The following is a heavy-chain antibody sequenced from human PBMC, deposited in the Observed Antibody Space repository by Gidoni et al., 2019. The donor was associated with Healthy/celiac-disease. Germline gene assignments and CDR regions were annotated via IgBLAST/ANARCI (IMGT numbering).Heavy chain of an antibody. CDR3: ARDRGGNWNDVGLNY. Sequence: QVQLQESGPGLVKPSQTLSLTCTVSGRSISSGGYYWSWIRQHPGKGLEWIGYIYYSGSTYYNPSLKSRVTRSVDTSKNQFSLKLSSVTAADTAVYYCARDRGGNWNDVGLNYWGQGTLVTVSS. V-gene: IGHV4-31*03. CDR1: GRSISSGGYY. D-gene: IGHD1-20*01. J-gene: IGHJ4*02. CDR2: IYYSGST.